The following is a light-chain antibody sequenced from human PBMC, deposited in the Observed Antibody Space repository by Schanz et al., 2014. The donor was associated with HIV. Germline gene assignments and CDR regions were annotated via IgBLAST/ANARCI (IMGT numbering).Light chain of an antibody. Sequence: QTVVTQEPSFSVSPGGTVTLTCGLSSGSVSTGYYPNWYQQTPGQAPRTLIYSTNTRSSGVPDRFSGSILGNKAALTITGAQADDESDYYCVLYMGSGIWVFGGGTKPTVL. J-gene: IGLJ3*02. CDR3: VLYMGSGIWV. V-gene: IGLV8-61*01. CDR1: SGSVSTGYY. CDR2: STN.